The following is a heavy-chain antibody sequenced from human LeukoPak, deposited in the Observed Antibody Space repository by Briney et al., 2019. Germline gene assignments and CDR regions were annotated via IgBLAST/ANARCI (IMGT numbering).Heavy chain of an antibody. CDR3: ARDWNYASGAYDYGMGV. J-gene: IGHJ6*02. CDR2: IIPIFGTA. V-gene: IGHV1-69*13. D-gene: IGHD1-7*01. Sequence: SVKVSCKASGGTFSSYAISWVRQAPGQGLEWMGGIIPIFGTANYAQKFQGRVTITADESASTAYMELSSLRSEDTAVYYCARDWNYASGAYDYGMGVWGQGTTVTVSS. CDR1: GGTFSSYA.